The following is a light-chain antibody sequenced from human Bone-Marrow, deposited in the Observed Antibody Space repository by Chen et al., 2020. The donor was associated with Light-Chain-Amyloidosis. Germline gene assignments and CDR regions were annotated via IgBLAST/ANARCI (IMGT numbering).Light chain of an antibody. J-gene: IGLJ1*01. Sequence: SSELTQDPALSVAWVQTVRITCQGDSLRSEYVTWYQHRPGQVPVIVIYGKNNRPSGIPDRFSVSTSGDTASLTITGAQAEDEADYYCHSRDNYGYHAFGTGTKLTVL. CDR3: HSRDNYGYHA. CDR1: SLRSEY. V-gene: IGLV3-19*01. CDR2: GKN.